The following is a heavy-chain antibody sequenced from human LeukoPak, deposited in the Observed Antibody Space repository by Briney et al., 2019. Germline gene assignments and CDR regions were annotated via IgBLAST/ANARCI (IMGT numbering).Heavy chain of an antibody. Sequence: GGSLRLSCAASGFTFSNACMSWVRQAPGKGLEWVGRIKSKADGSTTAYAAPVKGRFTISRADSKNTLYLQMNSLKTEDTAVYYCTTDAIWFGELSSDWGQGTLVTVSS. D-gene: IGHD3-10*01. V-gene: IGHV3-15*01. J-gene: IGHJ4*02. CDR2: IKSKADGSTT. CDR3: TTDAIWFGELSSD. CDR1: GFTFSNAC.